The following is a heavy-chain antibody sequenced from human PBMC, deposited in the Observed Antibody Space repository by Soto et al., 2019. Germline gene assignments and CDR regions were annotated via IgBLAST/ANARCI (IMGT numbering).Heavy chain of an antibody. CDR3: GRSREGYSYFEH. CDR2: IRSDGSSI. V-gene: IGHV3-74*01. CDR1: GFTFSSYW. Sequence: EVQLVESGGGFVQPGGSLRLSCAASGFTFSSYWMHWVRQAPGAGPVWVSRIRSDGSSIYYADSVKGRFTVSRDNAKNTLYLQMSSLRADDTAVYYCGRSREGYSYFEHWGQGILVTVSS. D-gene: IGHD4-4*01. J-gene: IGHJ4*02.